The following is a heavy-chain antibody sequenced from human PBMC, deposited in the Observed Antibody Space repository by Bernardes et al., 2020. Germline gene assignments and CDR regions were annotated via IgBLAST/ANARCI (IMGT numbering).Heavy chain of an antibody. Sequence: GGSLRLSCEASGFTFSGDWMHWVRQAPGKGLVWVSRINSDGNSRSYADSVKGRFTISRDNGKNTVYLQISSLRAEDTALYYCTRGPSGYGNFDLWGRGTRVTVSS. J-gene: IGHJ2*01. D-gene: IGHD3-22*01. V-gene: IGHV3-74*01. CDR1: GFTFSGDW. CDR2: INSDGNSR. CDR3: TRGPSGYGNFDL.